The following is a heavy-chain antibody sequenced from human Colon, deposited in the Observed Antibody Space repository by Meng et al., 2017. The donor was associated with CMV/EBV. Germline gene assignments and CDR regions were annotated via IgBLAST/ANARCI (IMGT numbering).Heavy chain of an antibody. D-gene: IGHD6-19*01. Sequence: QVRLLQCGAGVKEPGASVKVSCKTSGYTFSDYYMHWVRQAPGQGLEWMGWIRSDGSATNYAQKFRGRVTMTRDASVSTAYMELSGLTSDDTAVYFCVRSSGWSLFDYWGPGALVTVSS. J-gene: IGHJ4*02. CDR2: IRSDGSAT. CDR1: GYTFSDYY. V-gene: IGHV1-2*02. CDR3: VRSSGWSLFDY.